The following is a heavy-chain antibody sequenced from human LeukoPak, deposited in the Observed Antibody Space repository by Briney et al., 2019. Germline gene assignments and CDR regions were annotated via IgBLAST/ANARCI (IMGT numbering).Heavy chain of an antibody. Sequence: GGSLRLSCAASGLTFSIYAMIWVRQAPGKGLERVSTMSGDATSTYYADSVKGRFTISRDNSKNTLYLQMNSLRAEDTAVYYCAKRTSGSSWYSSDYWGQGTLVTVSS. CDR2: MSGDATST. V-gene: IGHV3-23*01. CDR1: GLTFSIYA. J-gene: IGHJ4*02. CDR3: AKRTSGSSWYSSDY. D-gene: IGHD6-13*01.